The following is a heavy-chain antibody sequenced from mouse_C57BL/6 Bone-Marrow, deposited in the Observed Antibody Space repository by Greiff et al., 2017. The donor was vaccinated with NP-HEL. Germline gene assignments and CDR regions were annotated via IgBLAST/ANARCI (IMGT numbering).Heavy chain of an antibody. V-gene: IGHV5-17*01. CDR1: GFTFSDYG. J-gene: IGHJ4*01. D-gene: IGHD1-1*01. CDR3: ARMNYGSSSRYYAMDY. Sequence: EVMLVESGGGLVKPGGSLKLSCAASGFTFSDYGMHWVRQAPEKGLEWVAYISSGSSTIYYADTVKGRFTISRDNAKNTLFLQMTSLRSEDTAMYYCARMNYGSSSRYYAMDYWGQGTSVTVSS. CDR2: ISSGSSTI.